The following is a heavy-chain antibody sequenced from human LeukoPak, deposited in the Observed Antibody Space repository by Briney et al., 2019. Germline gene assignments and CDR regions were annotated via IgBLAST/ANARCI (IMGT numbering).Heavy chain of an antibody. V-gene: IGHV3-53*01. CDR1: GLIVSSNY. D-gene: IGHD1-26*01. CDR3: ARVWANSGNFYGEDY. J-gene: IGHJ4*02. Sequence: GGSLRLSCAVSGLIVSSNYMSWVRQAPGKGLEWASVIYSGGSTYYADSVKGRFTISRDNSKNTLYLQMNSLRAEDTAVYYCARVWANSGNFYGEDYWGQGTLVTVSS. CDR2: IYSGGST.